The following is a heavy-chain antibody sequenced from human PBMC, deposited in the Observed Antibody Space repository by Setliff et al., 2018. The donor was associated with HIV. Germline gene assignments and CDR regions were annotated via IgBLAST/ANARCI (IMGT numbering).Heavy chain of an antibody. V-gene: IGHV4-4*09. CDR3: ARAYFGSGIYY. CDR2: IYSSGST. D-gene: IGHD3-10*01. Sequence: PSETLSLTCTVSGGSISSYYWSWIRQPPGKGLEWLGHIYSSGSTNYNPSLKSRVTITVDTSKNQFSLKLYSVTAADTAVYYCARAYFGSGIYYWGQGTLVTVSS. J-gene: IGHJ4*02. CDR1: GGSISSYY.